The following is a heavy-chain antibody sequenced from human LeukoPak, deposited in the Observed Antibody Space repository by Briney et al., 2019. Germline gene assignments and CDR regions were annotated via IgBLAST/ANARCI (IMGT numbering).Heavy chain of an antibody. V-gene: IGHV4-39*07. J-gene: IGHJ2*01. CDR1: GGSISSSSYY. Sequence: SETLSLTCTVSGGSISSSSYYWGWIRQPPGKGLEWIGSIYYSGSTYYNPSLKSRVTISVDTSKNQFSLKLSSVTAADTAVYYWGRGAVVYPHPYDSGGRETLVPAS. CDR2: IYYSGST. D-gene: IGHD3-22*01. CDR3: GRGAVVYPHPYDS.